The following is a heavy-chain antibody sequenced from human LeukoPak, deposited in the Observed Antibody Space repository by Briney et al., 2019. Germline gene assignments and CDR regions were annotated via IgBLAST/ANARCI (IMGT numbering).Heavy chain of an antibody. D-gene: IGHD3-22*01. V-gene: IGHV3-74*01. CDR3: ATLYGYYYDSSGEFDAFDI. CDR2: INRDGSST. CDR1: GFTFSSYW. Sequence: PGGSLRLSCAASGFTFSSYWMHWVRQAPGKGLVWVSRINRDGSSTSYADSVKGRFTISRDNAKNTLYLQMNSLRAEDTAVYYCATLYGYYYDSSGEFDAFDIWGQGTMVTVSS. J-gene: IGHJ3*02.